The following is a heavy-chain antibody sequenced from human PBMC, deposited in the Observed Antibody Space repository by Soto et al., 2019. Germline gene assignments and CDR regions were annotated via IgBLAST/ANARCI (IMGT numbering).Heavy chain of an antibody. V-gene: IGHV4-34*01. CDR1: GGSFSGYY. J-gene: IGHJ4*02. CDR3: ARGYRYFDWLLRD. D-gene: IGHD3-9*01. CDR2: INHSGST. Sequence: SETLSLTCAVYGGSFSGYYWSWIRQPPGKGLEWIGEINHSGSTNYNPSLKSRVTISVDTSKNQFSLKLSSVTAADTAVYYCARGYRYFDWLLRDWGQGTLVTVSS.